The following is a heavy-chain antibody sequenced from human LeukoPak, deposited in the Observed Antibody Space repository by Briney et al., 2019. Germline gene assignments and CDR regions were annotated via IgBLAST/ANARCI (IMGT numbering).Heavy chain of an antibody. Sequence: GGSLRLSCAASGFTFDVYTMHWVRQAPGKGLEWVSLISWDGGSTYYADSVKGRFTISRDNSKNSLYLQMNSLRTEDTALYYCAKDIGYPYYYGMDVWGQGTTVTVSS. V-gene: IGHV3-43*01. CDR2: ISWDGGST. CDR3: AKDIGYPYYYGMDV. J-gene: IGHJ6*02. CDR1: GFTFDVYT. D-gene: IGHD5-12*01.